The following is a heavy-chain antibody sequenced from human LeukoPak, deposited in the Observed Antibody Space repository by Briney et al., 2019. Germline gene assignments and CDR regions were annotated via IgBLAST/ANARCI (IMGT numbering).Heavy chain of an antibody. D-gene: IGHD1-20*01. V-gene: IGHV4-39*07. J-gene: IGHJ3*02. CDR3: AREAYNWNVDAFDI. Sequence: SETLSLTCTVSGGSINSGANYWAWISQPPGKGLEWIGTIYYSGSTYYNPSLNSRVTMSLDTSKNQFSLKLSSVTAADTAVYYSAREAYNWNVDAFDIWGQGTMVTVSS. CDR2: IYYSGST. CDR1: GGSINSGANY.